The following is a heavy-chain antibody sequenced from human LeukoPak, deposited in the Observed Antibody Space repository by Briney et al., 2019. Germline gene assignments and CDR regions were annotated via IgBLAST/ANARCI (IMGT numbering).Heavy chain of an antibody. CDR3: ARDFPVNSGSYYYYGMDV. CDR2: IYYSGST. V-gene: IGHV4-59*01. D-gene: IGHD1-26*01. Sequence: PSETLSLTCTVSGGSISSYYWSWIRQPPGKGLEWIGYIYYSGSTNYNPSLKSRVIISVDTSKNQFSLKLSSVTAADTAVYYCARDFPVNSGSYYYYGMDVWGQGTTVTVSS. J-gene: IGHJ6*02. CDR1: GGSISSYY.